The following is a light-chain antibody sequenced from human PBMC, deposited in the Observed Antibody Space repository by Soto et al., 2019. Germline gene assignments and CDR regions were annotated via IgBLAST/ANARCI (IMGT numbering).Light chain of an antibody. CDR2: DAS. Sequence: DLQMAQCPSTLSASVVYRVTITCRASQSITTYLNWYQQKPGKAPKLLIYDASSLESGVPSRFSGSGSGTDFTLTMSSLQPEDFATYYCQQSRAFGQGTKVDIK. J-gene: IGKJ1*01. CDR1: QSITTY. CDR3: QQSRA. V-gene: IGKV1-39*01.